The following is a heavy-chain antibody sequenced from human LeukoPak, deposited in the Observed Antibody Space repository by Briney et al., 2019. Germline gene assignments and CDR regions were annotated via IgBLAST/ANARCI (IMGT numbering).Heavy chain of an antibody. Sequence: PSETLSLTCTVSGGSISSSSYYWGWIRQPPGKGLEWIGSIYYSGSTYYNPSLKSRVTISVDTSKNQFSLKLSSVTAADTAVYYCARDVAVYYDSSGYYNNGWFDPWGQGTLVTVSS. V-gene: IGHV4-39*07. CDR3: ARDVAVYYDSSGYYNNGWFDP. CDR2: IYYSGST. J-gene: IGHJ5*02. CDR1: GGSISSSSYY. D-gene: IGHD3-22*01.